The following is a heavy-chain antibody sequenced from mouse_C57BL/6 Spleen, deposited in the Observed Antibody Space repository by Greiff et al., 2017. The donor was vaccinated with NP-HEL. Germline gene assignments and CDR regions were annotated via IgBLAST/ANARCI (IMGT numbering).Heavy chain of an antibody. CDR3: ARGVKGNWEFAY. CDR1: GYSITSGYY. V-gene: IGHV3-6*01. Sequence: ESGPGLVKPSQSLSLTCSVTGYSITSGYYWNWIRQFPGNKLEWMGYISYDGSNNYNPSLKNRISITRDTSKNQFFLKLNSVTTEDTATYYCARGVKGNWEFAYWGQGTLVTVSA. CDR2: ISYDGSN. J-gene: IGHJ3*01. D-gene: IGHD4-1*01.